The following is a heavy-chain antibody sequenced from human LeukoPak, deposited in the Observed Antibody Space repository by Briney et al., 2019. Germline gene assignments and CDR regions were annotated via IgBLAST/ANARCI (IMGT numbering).Heavy chain of an antibody. Sequence: ASVKVSCKASGYTFTSYDINWVRQATGQGLEWMGWMNPNSGNTGYAQKFQGRVTMTRNTSISTAYVELSSLRSEDTAVYYCARTSLEVIKDYYYYYMDVWGKGTTVTVSS. V-gene: IGHV1-8*01. CDR2: MNPNSGNT. CDR3: ARTSLEVIKDYYYYYMDV. J-gene: IGHJ6*03. CDR1: GYTFTSYD. D-gene: IGHD3-22*01.